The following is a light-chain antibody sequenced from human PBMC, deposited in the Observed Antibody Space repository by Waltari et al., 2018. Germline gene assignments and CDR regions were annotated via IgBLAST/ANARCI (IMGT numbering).Light chain of an antibody. CDR2: GAS. CDR1: QSVSRA. Sequence: EIVLPQSPAPLSLSLGERATVSCRASQSVSRALAWYQQKPGQAPRLLIYGASTRATGIPDRFSGSGSGTDFSLTISRLEPDDFAVYYCQHYLRLPVTFGQGTTVEI. CDR3: QHYLRLPVT. J-gene: IGKJ1*01. V-gene: IGKV3-20*01.